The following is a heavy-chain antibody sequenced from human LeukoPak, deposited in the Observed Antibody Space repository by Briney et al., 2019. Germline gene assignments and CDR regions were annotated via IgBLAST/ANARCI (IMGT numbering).Heavy chain of an antibody. CDR3: AIEGVAATGTFDI. Sequence: GGSLRLSCVVSGFTFSTHAMTWVRQAPGRGLERVSGIRGSGGSTYYADSVKGRFSISRDNSKNTLDLQMNSLRTEDTAVYYCAIEGVAATGTFDIWGQGTMVTVSS. CDR1: GFTFSTHA. J-gene: IGHJ3*02. D-gene: IGHD2-15*01. CDR2: IRGSGGST. V-gene: IGHV3-23*01.